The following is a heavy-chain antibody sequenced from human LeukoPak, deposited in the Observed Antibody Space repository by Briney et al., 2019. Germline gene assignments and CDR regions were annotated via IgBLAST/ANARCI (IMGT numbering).Heavy chain of an antibody. Sequence: GGSLRLSCAASGFTFSSYEMNWVRQAPGKGLEWLSYIISTGGTIYYADSVKGRFTISRDNAKNSLYLQMNSLRAEDTAVYYCAGYSSGWFGAFHIWGQGTMVTVSS. V-gene: IGHV3-48*03. CDR2: IISTGGTI. CDR1: GFTFSSYE. CDR3: AGYSSGWFGAFHI. D-gene: IGHD6-19*01. J-gene: IGHJ3*02.